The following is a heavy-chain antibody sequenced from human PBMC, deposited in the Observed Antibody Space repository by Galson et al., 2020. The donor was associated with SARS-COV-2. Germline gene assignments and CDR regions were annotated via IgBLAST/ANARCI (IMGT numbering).Heavy chain of an antibody. Sequence: TGGSLRLSCEASGFPITNYWMHWVRRAPGKGLVWVSRIDPDGSRTSYADSVRGRFSISRDNARNTLYLQMSSLRAEDTAVYYCTRSFFDFWSAARGMDVWGQGTTVTASS. V-gene: IGHV3-74*01. J-gene: IGHJ6*02. CDR1: GFPITNYW. CDR2: IDPDGSRT. CDR3: TRSFFDFWSAARGMDV. D-gene: IGHD3-3*01.